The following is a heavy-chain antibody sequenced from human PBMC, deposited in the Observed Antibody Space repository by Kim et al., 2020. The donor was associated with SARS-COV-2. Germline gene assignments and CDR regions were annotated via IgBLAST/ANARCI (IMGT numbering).Heavy chain of an antibody. Sequence: GGSLRLSCAASGFTFSSYAMSWVRQAPGKGLEWVSAISGSGGSTYYADSVKGRFTISRDNSKNTLYLQMNSLRAEDTAVYYCAKDMSIVVVPAAFFYYYYGMDVWGQGTTVTVSS. V-gene: IGHV3-23*01. J-gene: IGHJ6*02. CDR2: ISGSGGST. CDR1: GFTFSSYA. CDR3: AKDMSIVVVPAAFFYYYYGMDV. D-gene: IGHD2-2*01.